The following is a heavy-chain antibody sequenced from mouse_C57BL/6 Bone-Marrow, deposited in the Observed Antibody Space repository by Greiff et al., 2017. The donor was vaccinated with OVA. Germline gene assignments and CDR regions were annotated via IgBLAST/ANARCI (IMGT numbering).Heavy chain of an antibody. D-gene: IGHD1-1*01. CDR3: ARKGGHYYGPWFAY. V-gene: IGHV2-2*01. CDR1: GFSLTSYG. Sequence: VKLVESGPGLVQPSQSLSITCTVSGFSLTSYGVHWVRQSPGKGLEWLGVIWSGGSTDYNAAFISRLSISKDNSKSQVFFKMNSLQADDTAIYYGARKGGHYYGPWFAYWGQGTLVTVSA. J-gene: IGHJ3*01. CDR2: IWSGGST.